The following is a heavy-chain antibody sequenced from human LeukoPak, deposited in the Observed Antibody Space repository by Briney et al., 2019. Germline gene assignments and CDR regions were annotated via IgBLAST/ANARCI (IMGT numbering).Heavy chain of an antibody. V-gene: IGHV1-69*13. J-gene: IGHJ4*02. CDR2: IIPIFGTA. CDR3: ARDGSASYTTYDY. Sequence: GASVKVSCKASGGTFSSYAISWVRQAPGQGLEWMGGIIPIFGTANYAQKFQGRVTITADESTSTAYMELSSLRSEDTAVYYCARDGSASYTTYDYWGQGTLVTVSS. D-gene: IGHD3-10*01. CDR1: GGTFSSYA.